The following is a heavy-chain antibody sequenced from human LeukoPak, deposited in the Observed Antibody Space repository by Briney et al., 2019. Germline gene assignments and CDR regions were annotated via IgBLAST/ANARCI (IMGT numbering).Heavy chain of an antibody. D-gene: IGHD5-12*01. J-gene: IGHJ6*03. V-gene: IGHV3-21*01. CDR1: GFSFSPYN. CDR2: ITSRGREI. CDR3: ARDPYNGAYGNDYYYYMDA. Sequence: GGSLRLSCAASGFSFSPYNMNWVRQAPGKALESVSSITSRGREIFYIDSVKGRFTISRDNAEKSLYLQMDSLRAEDTAVYFCARDPYNGAYGNDYYYYMDAWGKGTTVTVSS.